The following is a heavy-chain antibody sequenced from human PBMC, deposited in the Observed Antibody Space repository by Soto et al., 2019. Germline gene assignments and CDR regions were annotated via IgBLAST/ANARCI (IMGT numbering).Heavy chain of an antibody. CDR1: GYSFTSYW. D-gene: IGHD2-15*01. V-gene: IGHV5-51*01. Sequence: GESLKISCKGSGYSFTSYWIGWVRQMPGKGLEWMGIIYPGDSDTRYSPSFQGQVTVSADKSISTAYLQWSSLKASDTAMYYCAGLFTLVVAAKYYYYGMDVWGQGTTVTVSS. CDR2: IYPGDSDT. J-gene: IGHJ6*02. CDR3: AGLFTLVVAAKYYYYGMDV.